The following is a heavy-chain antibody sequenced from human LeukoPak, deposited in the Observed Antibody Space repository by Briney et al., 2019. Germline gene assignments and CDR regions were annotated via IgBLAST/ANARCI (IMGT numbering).Heavy chain of an antibody. V-gene: IGHV3-30*03. CDR3: AIKAIDAFDI. Sequence: GRSLRLSCAASGFTFSSYGMHWVRQAPGKGLEWVAVISYDGSNKYYADSVKGRFTISRDNSKNTLYLQMNSLRAEDTAVYYCAIKAIDAFDIWGQGTMVTVSS. CDR2: ISYDGSNK. J-gene: IGHJ3*02. CDR1: GFTFSSYG. D-gene: IGHD3-9*01.